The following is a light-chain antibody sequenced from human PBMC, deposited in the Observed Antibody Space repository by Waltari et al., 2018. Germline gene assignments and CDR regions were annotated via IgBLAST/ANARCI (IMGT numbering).Light chain of an antibody. J-gene: IGKJ2*01. V-gene: IGKV3-11*01. Sequence: EIVLTQSPATLSLSPGGRATLSCRASQTVRTYLAWYQQKPGQAPRLLIFDASSRATGIPAKVSGSGSGTDFTLTVSNLEPEDFAIYYCQQRSNWPYTFGQGTRVEIK. CDR1: QTVRTY. CDR2: DAS. CDR3: QQRSNWPYT.